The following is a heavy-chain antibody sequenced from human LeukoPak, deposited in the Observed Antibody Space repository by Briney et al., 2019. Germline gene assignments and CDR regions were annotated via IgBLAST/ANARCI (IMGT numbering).Heavy chain of an antibody. CDR1: GFTFSSYG. Sequence: GGSLRLSCAASGFTFSSYGMHWVRQAPGKGLEWVAVIWYDGSNKYYADSVKGRFTISRDNSKNTLYLQMNSLRAEDTALYYCAKDRSYSGSPGDAFDIWGQGTMVTVSS. V-gene: IGHV3-30*02. CDR2: IWYDGSNK. D-gene: IGHD1-26*01. J-gene: IGHJ3*02. CDR3: AKDRSYSGSPGDAFDI.